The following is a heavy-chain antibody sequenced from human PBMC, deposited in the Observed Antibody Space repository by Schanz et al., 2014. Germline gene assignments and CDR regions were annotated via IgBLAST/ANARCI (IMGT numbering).Heavy chain of an antibody. CDR2: ISDSGDTA. J-gene: IGHJ4*02. D-gene: IGHD6-13*01. V-gene: IGHV3-23*01. CDR1: GFTFSSYA. CDR3: ARGLIAAAGGAFDY. Sequence: EVQLLESGGGLVQPGGSLRLSCAASGFTFSSYAMSWVRQAPGKGLEWVSLISDSGDTAYYADSVKGRFTISRDNSKNTLYLQMNSLRVEDTAVYYCARGLIAAAGGAFDYWGQGTLVTVSS.